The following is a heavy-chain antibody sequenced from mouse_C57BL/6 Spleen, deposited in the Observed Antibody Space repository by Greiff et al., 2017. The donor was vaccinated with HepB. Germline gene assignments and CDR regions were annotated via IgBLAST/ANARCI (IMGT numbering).Heavy chain of an antibody. J-gene: IGHJ2*01. D-gene: IGHD1-1*01. CDR3: ARPSLYYYGSSYDY. Sequence: VQLQQPGAELVRPGSSVKLSCKASGYTFTSYWMDWVKQRPGQGLEWIGNIYPSDSETHYNQKFKDKATLTVDKSSSTAYMQLSSLTSEDSAVYYCARPSLYYYGSSYDYWGQGTTLTVSS. CDR2: IYPSDSET. V-gene: IGHV1-61*01. CDR1: GYTFTSYW.